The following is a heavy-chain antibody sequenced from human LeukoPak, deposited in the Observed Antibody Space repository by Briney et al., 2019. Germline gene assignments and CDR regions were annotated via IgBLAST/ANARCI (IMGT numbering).Heavy chain of an antibody. J-gene: IGHJ4*02. V-gene: IGHV3-30-3*01. CDR3: ARDHPFVVVTAIDDY. Sequence: QTGGSLRLSCAASGFTFSSYAMHWVRQAPGKGLEWVAVISYDGSNKYYADSVKGRFTISRDNSKNTLYLQMNSLRAEDTAVYYCARDHPFVVVTAIDDYWGQGTLVTVSS. CDR2: ISYDGSNK. CDR1: GFTFSSYA. D-gene: IGHD2-21*02.